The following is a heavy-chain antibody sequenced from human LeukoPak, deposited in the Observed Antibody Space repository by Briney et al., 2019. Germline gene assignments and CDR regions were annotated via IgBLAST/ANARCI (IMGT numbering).Heavy chain of an antibody. CDR3: ARAKFTTVTTPFDY. CDR2: ISRTSTYI. Sequence: GGSLRLPCVGSGFSFSGNSMNWVCQAPGKGLEWVSGISRTSTYIYYADSVQGRFTISRDNAKNSLYLQMDSLRAEDTAVYYCARAKFTTVTTPFDYWGQGTLVTVSS. V-gene: IGHV3-21*01. CDR1: GFSFSGNS. J-gene: IGHJ4*02. D-gene: IGHD4-17*01.